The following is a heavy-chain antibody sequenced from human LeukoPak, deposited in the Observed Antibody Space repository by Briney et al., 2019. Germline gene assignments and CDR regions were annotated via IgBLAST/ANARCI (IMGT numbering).Heavy chain of an antibody. J-gene: IGHJ5*02. V-gene: IGHV1-2*02. D-gene: IGHD2-2*01. CDR3: ARDLPRYCSSTSCPNWFDP. Sequence: ASVKVSCKASGYTFTGYYMHWVRQAPGQGLEWMGWINPNSGGTNYAQKFQGRVTMTRDTSISTAYMELSRLRSGDTAVYYCARDLPRYCSSTSCPNWFDPWGQGTLVTVSS. CDR2: INPNSGGT. CDR1: GYTFTGYY.